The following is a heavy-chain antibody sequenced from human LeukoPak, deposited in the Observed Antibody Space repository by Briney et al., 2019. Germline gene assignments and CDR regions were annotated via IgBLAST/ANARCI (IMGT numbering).Heavy chain of an antibody. CDR2: INPKSGDT. Sequence: ASVKVSCKTSGYTFTDYYIHWVRQAPGQGLEWMGWINPKSGDTNSAQNFQGRVTMTRDTSINTVYMQLHRLRFDDTAVYYCARDGPGQKSNFDFWGQGTLVTVSS. J-gene: IGHJ4*02. CDR1: GYTFTDYY. V-gene: IGHV1-2*02. CDR3: ARDGPGQKSNFDF.